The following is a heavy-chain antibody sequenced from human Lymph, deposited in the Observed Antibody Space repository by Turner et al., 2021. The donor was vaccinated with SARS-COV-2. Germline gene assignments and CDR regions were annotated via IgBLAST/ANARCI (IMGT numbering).Heavy chain of an antibody. CDR1: GFTFSTYA. D-gene: IGHD3-10*01. J-gene: IGHJ6*02. V-gene: IGHV3-30*04. CDR2: ISYDGSNK. CDR3: ARYASGGYFYYGMDV. Sequence: QVQLVESGGGVVQPGRSLRLSCAASGFTFSTYAIYWVRQAPGKELEWVAVISYDGSNKYYADSVKGRFTSSRDNSKNTLYLQMNSLRAEDTAVYYCARYASGGYFYYGMDVWGQGTTVTVSS.